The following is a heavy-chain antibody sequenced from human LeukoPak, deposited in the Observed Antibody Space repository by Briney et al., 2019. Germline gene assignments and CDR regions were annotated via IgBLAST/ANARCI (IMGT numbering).Heavy chain of an antibody. Sequence: GASVKVSCKASGYTFTTYYIHWVRQAPGQGLEWMGWINPNSGGTNYAQKFQGRVTMTRDTSINTAYMELSRLRSDDTAVYYCARDGVVRGVIIYWGQGTLVTVSS. J-gene: IGHJ4*02. D-gene: IGHD3-10*01. CDR2: INPNSGGT. V-gene: IGHV1-2*02. CDR1: GYTFTTYY. CDR3: ARDGVVRGVIIY.